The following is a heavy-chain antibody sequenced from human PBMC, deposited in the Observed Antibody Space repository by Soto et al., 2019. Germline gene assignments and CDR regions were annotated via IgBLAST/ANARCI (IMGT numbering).Heavy chain of an antibody. CDR1: GGSISSSSYY. D-gene: IGHD1-26*01. CDR3: RRHAGHSGSLIGY. J-gene: IGHJ4*02. Sequence: QLQLQESGPGLVKPSETLSLTCTVSGGSISSSSYYWGWIRQPPGKGLEWIGSIYYSGSTSYNPSHQRRAPISVATSKDPCSLKLISVPAADTAVYYWRRHAGHSGSLIGYWGQGTLVTVSS. V-gene: IGHV4-39*01. CDR2: IYYSGST.